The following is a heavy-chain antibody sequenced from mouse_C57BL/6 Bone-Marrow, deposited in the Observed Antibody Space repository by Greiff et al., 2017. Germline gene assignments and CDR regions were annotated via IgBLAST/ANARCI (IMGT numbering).Heavy chain of an antibody. J-gene: IGHJ4*01. V-gene: IGHV1-52*01. CDR2: IDPSDSET. D-gene: IGHD4-1*01. Sequence: QVQLQQPGAELVRPGSSVKLSCKASGYTFTSYWMHWVKQRPIQGLEWIGNIDPSDSETHYNQKFKDKATLTLDKSSSTAYMQLSSLTSEDSAVYYCARVPSVTGAMDYWGQGTSVTVSS. CDR3: ARVPSVTGAMDY. CDR1: GYTFTSYW.